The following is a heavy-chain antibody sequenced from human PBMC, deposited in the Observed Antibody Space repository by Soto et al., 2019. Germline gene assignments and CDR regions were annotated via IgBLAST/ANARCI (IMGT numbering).Heavy chain of an antibody. J-gene: IGHJ3*02. CDR1: GDSVSSNSAA. CDR3: ASSLELRGDAFDI. CDR2: TYYRSKWYN. D-gene: IGHD1-7*01. Sequence: SQTLSLTCAISGDSVSSNSAAWNWIRRSPSRGLEWLGRTYYRSKWYNDYAVSVKSRITINPDTSKNQFSLQLNSVTPEDTAVYYCASSLELRGDAFDIWGQGSMVTVSS. V-gene: IGHV6-1*01.